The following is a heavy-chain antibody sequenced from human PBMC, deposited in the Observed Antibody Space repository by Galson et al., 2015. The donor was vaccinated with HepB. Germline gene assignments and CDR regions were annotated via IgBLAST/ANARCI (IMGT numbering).Heavy chain of an antibody. CDR2: ISSSSSYI. D-gene: IGHD3-22*01. Sequence: SLRLSCAASGFTFSSYSMNWGRQAPGKGLEWVASISSSSSYIYYADSVKGRFTISRDNAKNSLYLQMNSLRAEDTAVYYCARPIESYDSSGYYYEDYYGMDVWGQGTTVTVSS. J-gene: IGHJ6*02. CDR1: GFTFSSYS. CDR3: ARPIESYDSSGYYYEDYYGMDV. V-gene: IGHV3-21*01.